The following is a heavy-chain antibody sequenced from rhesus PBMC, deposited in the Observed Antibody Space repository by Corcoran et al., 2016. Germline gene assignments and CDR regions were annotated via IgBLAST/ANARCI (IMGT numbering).Heavy chain of an antibody. CDR2: MSPSNCNT. CDR1: GYTFTSYY. V-gene: IGHV1S9*01. CDR3: TRGNFDY. Sequence: QVQLVQSGAEVKKPGASVKLSCKASGYTFTSYYINRVRQAPGQVLAWMGWMSPSNCNTGYAQKFPGRVTITRDTSTSTAYMELSSLRSEDTAVYYCTRGNFDYWGQGVLVTVSS. J-gene: IGHJ4*01.